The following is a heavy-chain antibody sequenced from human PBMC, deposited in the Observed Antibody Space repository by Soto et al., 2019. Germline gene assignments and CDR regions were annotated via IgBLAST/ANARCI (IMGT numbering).Heavy chain of an antibody. CDR3: ARVAAFWSNYVYYYSGMDV. J-gene: IGHJ6*02. V-gene: IGHV4-59*01. Sequence: QVQLRESGPGVVKSSETLSLNCSISGGSTSSYSWAWVRQSPGRGLEWIGDLDKSGATRYSPSLKRRATISADTSKTQITLKLTSVNVADTAVYYCARVAAFWSNYVYYYSGMDVWGQGTTVVVSS. CDR2: LDKSGAT. D-gene: IGHD3-3*01. CDR1: GGSTSSYS.